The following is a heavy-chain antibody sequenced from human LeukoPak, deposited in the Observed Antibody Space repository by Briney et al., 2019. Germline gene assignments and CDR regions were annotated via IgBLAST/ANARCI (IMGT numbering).Heavy chain of an antibody. J-gene: IGHJ3*02. CDR2: INPSGGST. Sequence: ASVKVSCKASGYTFTSYYMHWVRQAPGQGLEWMGIINPSGGSTSYAQKFQGRVTMTRDMSTSTVYMELSSLRSEDTAVYYCAANYYDSSGYYGSDAFGIWGQGTMVTVSS. CDR1: GYTFTSYY. D-gene: IGHD3-22*01. CDR3: AANYYDSSGYYGSDAFGI. V-gene: IGHV1-46*01.